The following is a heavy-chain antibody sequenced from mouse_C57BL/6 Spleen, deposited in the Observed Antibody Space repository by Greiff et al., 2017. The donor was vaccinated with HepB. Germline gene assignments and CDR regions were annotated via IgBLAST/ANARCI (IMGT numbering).Heavy chain of an antibody. V-gene: IGHV14-1*01. J-gene: IGHJ3*01. CDR2: IDPEDGDT. Sequence: VQLQQSGAELVRPGASVKLSCTASGYNIKDYYMHWVKQRPEQGLEWIGRIDPEDGDTEYAPKFQGKATMTADTSPNTAYRQLSSLTSEDTAVYYCTTEGGYDGYYDAWFAYWGQGTLVTVSA. CDR3: TTEGGYDGYYDAWFAY. CDR1: GYNIKDYY. D-gene: IGHD2-3*01.